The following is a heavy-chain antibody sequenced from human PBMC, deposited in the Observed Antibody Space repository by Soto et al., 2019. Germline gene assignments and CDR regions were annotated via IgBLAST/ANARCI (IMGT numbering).Heavy chain of an antibody. V-gene: IGHV4-59*01. CDR1: GASISSYY. Sequence: SVTLALTCSVSGASISSYYLSWIRQPPGKGLKWIVYSYYSGSTDYNPSLKSRVTISVDTSKNQFSLKLSSMTAADTALYYCERGLNWFDPWGQGTLVTVSS. J-gene: IGHJ5*02. CDR3: ERGLNWFDP. CDR2: SYYSGST.